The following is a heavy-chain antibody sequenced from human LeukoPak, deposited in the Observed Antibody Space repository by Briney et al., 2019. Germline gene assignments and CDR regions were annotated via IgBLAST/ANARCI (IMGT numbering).Heavy chain of an antibody. D-gene: IGHD6-19*01. CDR2: INHSGST. Sequence: SETLSLTCAVYGGSFSGYHWSWIRQPPGKGLEWIGEINHSGSTNYNPSLKSRVTTSVDTSKNQFSLKLSSVTAADTAVYYCARSNTPGIAVAGTGFDYWGQGTLVTVSS. CDR3: ARSNTPGIAVAGTGFDY. J-gene: IGHJ4*02. V-gene: IGHV4-34*01. CDR1: GGSFSGYH.